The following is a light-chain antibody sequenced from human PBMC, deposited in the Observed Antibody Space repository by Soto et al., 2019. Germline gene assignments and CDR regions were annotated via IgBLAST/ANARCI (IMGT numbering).Light chain of an antibody. CDR1: SSDVGAYNY. Sequence: QSVLTQPASVSGSPGQSITISCTGTSSDVGAYNYVSWYQQHPGKVPKLIIYDVINRPSGVSSRFSGSKSVNTASLTISGLQAEDEADYYCTSYTSSVTLVFGGGTQLTVL. CDR2: DVI. CDR3: TSYTSSVTLV. J-gene: IGLJ3*02. V-gene: IGLV2-14*01.